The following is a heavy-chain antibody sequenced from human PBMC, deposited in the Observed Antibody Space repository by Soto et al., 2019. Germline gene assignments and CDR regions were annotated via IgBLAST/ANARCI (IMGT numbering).Heavy chain of an antibody. J-gene: IGHJ4*02. Sequence: QVQLVESGGGVVQPGRSLRLSCAASGFTFSSYAMHWVRQAAGKGLEWVAVISYDGSNKYYADSVKGRFTISRDNSKNTLYLQMNSLRAEDTAVYYCARDTVGGVAAMIGDYWGQGTLVTVSS. V-gene: IGHV3-30-3*01. CDR3: ARDTVGGVAAMIGDY. CDR1: GFTFSSYA. CDR2: ISYDGSNK. D-gene: IGHD6-19*01.